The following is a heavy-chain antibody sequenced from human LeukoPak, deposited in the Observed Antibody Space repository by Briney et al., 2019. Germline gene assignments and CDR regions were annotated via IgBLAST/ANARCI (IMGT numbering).Heavy chain of an antibody. D-gene: IGHD3-22*01. CDR2: ISAYNGNT. V-gene: IGHV1-18*01. Sequence: ASVKVSCKASGYTFTSYGISWVRQAPGQGLEWMGWISAYNGNTNYAQKLQGRVTMTTDTSTSTTYMELRSLRSDDTAEYYCARVVVTMIVVVPRAFDYWGQGTLVTVSS. J-gene: IGHJ4*02. CDR3: ARVVVTMIVVVPRAFDY. CDR1: GYTFTSYG.